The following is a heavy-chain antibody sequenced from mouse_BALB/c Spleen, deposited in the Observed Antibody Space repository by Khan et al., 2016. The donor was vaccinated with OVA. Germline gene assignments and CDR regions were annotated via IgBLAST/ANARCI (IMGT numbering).Heavy chain of an antibody. Sequence: VQLVESGAELAKPGASVKMSCKASGYTFINYWILWVKQRPGQGLEWIGYINPSTGYTEYTQNFKDKATLTADKSSSTAYMQLSSLTSEDSAVYYCARRGLRWDFDYWGQGTTRTVSS. CDR3: ARRGLRWDFDY. J-gene: IGHJ2*01. V-gene: IGHV1-7*01. CDR2: INPSTGYT. D-gene: IGHD1-1*01. CDR1: GYTFINYW.